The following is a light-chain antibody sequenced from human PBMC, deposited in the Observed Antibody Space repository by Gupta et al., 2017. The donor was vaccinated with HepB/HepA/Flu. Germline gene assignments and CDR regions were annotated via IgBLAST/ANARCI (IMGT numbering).Light chain of an antibody. CDR1: QSVSSSY. V-gene: IGKV3-20*01. CDR3: QQYGSSPQNT. Sequence: EIVLTQSPGTLSLSPGERATLSCRASQSVSSSYFAWYQQKPGQAPRLLIYGASSRATGVPDRFSGSGSGTDFTLTISRLEPEDFAVYYCQQYGSSPQNTVGPGTKVDIK. J-gene: IGKJ3*01. CDR2: GAS.